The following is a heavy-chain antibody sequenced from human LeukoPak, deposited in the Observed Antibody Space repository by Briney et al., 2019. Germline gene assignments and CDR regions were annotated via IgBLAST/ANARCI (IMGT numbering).Heavy chain of an antibody. V-gene: IGHV3-21*01. CDR1: GFTFSSYS. CDR3: ARVPTYYDILTGYYNGWYFDY. Sequence: GGSLRLSCAASGFTFSSYSMNWVRQAPGKGPEWVSSISSSSSYIYYADSVKGRFTISRDNAKNSLYLQMNSLRAEDTAVYYCARVPTYYDILTGYYNGWYFDYWGQGTLVTVSS. CDR2: ISSSSSYI. D-gene: IGHD3-9*01. J-gene: IGHJ4*02.